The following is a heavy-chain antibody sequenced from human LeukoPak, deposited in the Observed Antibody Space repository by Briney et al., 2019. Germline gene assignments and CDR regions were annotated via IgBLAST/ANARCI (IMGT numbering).Heavy chain of an antibody. V-gene: IGHV1-2*02. Sequence: GSLKVSCKAVGDTFTGDYMHCGRQAPGQGGEWMGWINPNSGGTNYAQKFHGRVTITRDTSISPASMELCRLRDCGTAVYYCARDQDIVVVVAAARLYYSYGMDVWGQGTTVTVSS. D-gene: IGHD2-15*01. CDR2: INPNSGGT. CDR1: GDTFTGDY. J-gene: IGHJ6*02. CDR3: ARDQDIVVVVAAARLYYSYGMDV.